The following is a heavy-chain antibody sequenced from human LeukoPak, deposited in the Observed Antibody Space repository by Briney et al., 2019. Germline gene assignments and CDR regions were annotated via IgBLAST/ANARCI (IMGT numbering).Heavy chain of an antibody. J-gene: IGHJ5*02. CDR2: IYNSGST. Sequence: SQTLSLTCTVSGGAISSGVYYWTWVRQHPGKGLERIGCIYNSGSTYYNPSLKSRVSLSVDTAKNQFSLRLSSVTAADTAVYYCARAGTPVVPAANNWFDPWGQGTLVTVSS. V-gene: IGHV4-31*03. CDR1: GGAISSGVYY. D-gene: IGHD2-2*01. CDR3: ARAGTPVVPAANNWFDP.